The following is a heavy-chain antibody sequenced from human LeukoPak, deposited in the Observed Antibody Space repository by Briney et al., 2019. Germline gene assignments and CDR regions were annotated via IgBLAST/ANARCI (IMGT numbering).Heavy chain of an antibody. Sequence: GGSLRLSCAASGFTFNNYAMTWVRQAPGKGLEWVSTISGYGGSTYYADSVKGRFSISRDNSKNTLYLQMNSLRVGDTAVYYCATLIDAPPNWFDPWGQGTLVTVSS. D-gene: IGHD2/OR15-2a*01. CDR2: ISGYGGST. V-gene: IGHV3-23*01. J-gene: IGHJ5*02. CDR3: ATLIDAPPNWFDP. CDR1: GFTFNNYA.